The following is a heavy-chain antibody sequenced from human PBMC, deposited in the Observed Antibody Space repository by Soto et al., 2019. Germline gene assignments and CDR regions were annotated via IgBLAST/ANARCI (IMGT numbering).Heavy chain of an antibody. CDR3: VKDSSRWYHFDY. J-gene: IGHJ4*02. CDR1: GFTFNNFA. V-gene: IGHV3-23*01. Sequence: EVQLLESGGALVQPGGSLRLACAASGFTFNNFAMNWVRQAPGKGLEWVSGITASGSFTYYAASVKGRFTISRDNRKNTLSLQIDSLRGEDTASYYCVKDSSRWYHFDYWGPGTLVTVSS. CDR2: ITASGSFT. D-gene: IGHD6-13*01.